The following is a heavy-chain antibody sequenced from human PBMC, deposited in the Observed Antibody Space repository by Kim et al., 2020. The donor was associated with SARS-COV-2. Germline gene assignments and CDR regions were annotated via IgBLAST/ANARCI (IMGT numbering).Heavy chain of an antibody. V-gene: IGHV4-39*01. J-gene: IGHJ6*02. Sequence: LQSRVTISVDTSKTQFSLKLSSVTAADTAVYYCARRNWNYVGYYYYGMDVWGQGTTVTVSS. CDR3: ARRNWNYVGYYYYGMDV. D-gene: IGHD1-7*01.